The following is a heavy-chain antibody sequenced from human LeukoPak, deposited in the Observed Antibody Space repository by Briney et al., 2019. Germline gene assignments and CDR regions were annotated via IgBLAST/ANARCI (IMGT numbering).Heavy chain of an antibody. Sequence: GGSLRLSCVASGFTLSSYWMHWVRQAPGKGLVWVSRIYSDGSSTSYVDSVRGRFTVSKDNAKNTLYLQMNSLRDEDTAVYYCARAPDSGTYNSGAFDLWGQGTMVTVSS. D-gene: IGHD1-26*01. CDR1: GFTLSSYW. CDR3: ARAPDSGTYNSGAFDL. V-gene: IGHV3-74*01. J-gene: IGHJ3*01. CDR2: IYSDGSST.